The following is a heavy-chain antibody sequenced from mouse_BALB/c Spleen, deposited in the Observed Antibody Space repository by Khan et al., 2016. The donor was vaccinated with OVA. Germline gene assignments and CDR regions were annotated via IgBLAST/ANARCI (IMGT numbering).Heavy chain of an antibody. CDR1: GFTFSNYA. Sequence: EVMLVESGGGLVKPGGSLKLSCAASGFTFSNYAMSWVRQTPEKRLEWVASISSGGSTYYPDSVKGRFTISRDNDRNILYLQMSSLRSEDTAMYYCARDYWVTFWGQGTLVTVSA. CDR2: ISSGGST. J-gene: IGHJ3*01. CDR3: ARDYWVTF. V-gene: IGHV5-6-5*01.